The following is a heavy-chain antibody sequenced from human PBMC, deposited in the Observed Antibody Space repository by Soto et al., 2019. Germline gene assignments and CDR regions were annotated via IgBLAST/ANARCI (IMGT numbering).Heavy chain of an antibody. Sequence: SETLSLTCTVSGGSISSYYWSWIRQPPGKGLEWIGYIYYSGSTNYNPSLKSRVTISVDTSKNQFSLKLSSVTAADTAVYYCARAHWSVTTPSFDYWGQGTLVTVS. CDR2: IYYSGST. CDR3: ARAHWSVTTPSFDY. J-gene: IGHJ4*02. CDR1: GGSISSYY. V-gene: IGHV4-59*08. D-gene: IGHD4-4*01.